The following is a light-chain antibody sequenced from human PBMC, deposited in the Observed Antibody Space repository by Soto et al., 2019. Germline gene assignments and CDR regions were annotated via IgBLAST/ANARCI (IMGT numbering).Light chain of an antibody. CDR1: SSDVGGYNY. Sequence: QSVLTQPRSVSGSPGQSVTISCTGTSSDVGGYNYVSWYQQHPGKAPKLMIYDASERPSGVPDRFSASKSANTASLTISGLQAEDEADYYCCSYAGSYTYVFGTGTKVTVL. CDR3: CSYAGSYTYV. CDR2: DAS. J-gene: IGLJ1*01. V-gene: IGLV2-11*01.